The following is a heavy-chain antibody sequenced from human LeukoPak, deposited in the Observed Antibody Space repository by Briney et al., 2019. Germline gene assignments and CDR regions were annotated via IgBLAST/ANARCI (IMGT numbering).Heavy chain of an antibody. V-gene: IGHV3-53*01. J-gene: IGHJ4*02. CDR2: IYSGGST. CDR3: ASGSIAVAGGFDY. D-gene: IGHD6-19*01. CDR1: GFTFSDEY. Sequence: GGSLRLSCAASGFTFSDEYMSWIRQAPGKGLEWVSVIYSGGSTYYADSVKGRFTISRDNSKNTLYLQMNSLRAEDTAVYYCASGSIAVAGGFDYWGQGTLVTVSS.